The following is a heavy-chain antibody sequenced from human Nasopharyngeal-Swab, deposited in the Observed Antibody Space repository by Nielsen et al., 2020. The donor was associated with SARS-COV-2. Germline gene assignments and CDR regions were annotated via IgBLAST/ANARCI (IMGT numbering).Heavy chain of an antibody. CDR3: ARLRWYVDY. D-gene: IGHD4-23*01. CDR2: IKQDGSEK. J-gene: IGHJ4*02. V-gene: IGHV3-7*01. Sequence: VRQAPGKGLEWVANIKQDGSEKYYVDSVKGRFTISRDNAKNSLFLQMNSLRAEDTAVYYCARLRWYVDYWGQGTLVTVSS.